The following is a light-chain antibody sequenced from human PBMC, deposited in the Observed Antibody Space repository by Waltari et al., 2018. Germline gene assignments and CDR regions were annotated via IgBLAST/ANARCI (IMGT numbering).Light chain of an antibody. V-gene: IGKV1-5*03. CDR1: QSINSW. J-gene: IGKJ1*01. CDR3: QQYASSPWT. Sequence: DIQMTQSPSTLSASVGDRVTITCRASQSINSWLAWYQHKPGEAPKLLIYKASSLESGVPSRFSGSGSGTEFTLTISSLQPDDFASYYCQQYASSPWTFGQGTKVEIK. CDR2: KAS.